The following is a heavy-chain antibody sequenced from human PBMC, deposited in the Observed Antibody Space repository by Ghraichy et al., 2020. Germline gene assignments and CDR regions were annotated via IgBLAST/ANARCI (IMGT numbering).Heavy chain of an antibody. V-gene: IGHV3-49*03. J-gene: IGHJ6*04. D-gene: IGHD2-15*01. Sequence: GGSLRLSCTASGFTFGDDAMSWFRQAPGKWLEWVGFIRSRAYGGTTEYAASVKGRFTISRDDSKSIAYLQMNSLKTEDTAVYYCTRGPDRGGYFSAGNCYSGMDVWGKGTTVTVSS. CDR3: TRGPDRGGYFSAGNCYSGMDV. CDR1: GFTFGDDA. CDR2: IRSRAYGGTT.